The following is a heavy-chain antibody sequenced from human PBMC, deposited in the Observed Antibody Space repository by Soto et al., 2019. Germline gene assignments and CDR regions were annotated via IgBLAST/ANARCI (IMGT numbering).Heavy chain of an antibody. CDR2: INSDGSST. V-gene: IGHV3-74*01. Sequence: GGSLRLSCAASGFTFSSYWMHWVRQAPGKGLVWVSRINSDGSSTSYADSVKGRFTISRDNAKNTLYLQMNSLRAEDTAVYYCARDQSSSWYGGSYYYYGMDVWGQGTTVTVS. CDR3: ARDQSSSWYGGSYYYYGMDV. CDR1: GFTFSSYW. D-gene: IGHD6-13*01. J-gene: IGHJ6*02.